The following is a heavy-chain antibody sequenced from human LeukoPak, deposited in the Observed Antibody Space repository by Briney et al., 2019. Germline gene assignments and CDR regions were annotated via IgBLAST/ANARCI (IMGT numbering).Heavy chain of an antibody. CDR2: IRYDGSDK. D-gene: IGHD6-19*01. J-gene: IGHJ4*02. V-gene: IGHV3-30*02. CDR1: VFTFKNYG. CDR3: AKNIAVAGVAGGRTFGY. Sequence: GGSLRLSRAASVFTFKNYGMHWVRQAPGKGREGVAFIRYDGSDKYYADFVRGRFTISRDNSENTLYLQMNTVRPEHTAVYYCAKNIAVAGVAGGRTFGYWGQGTLVTVSS.